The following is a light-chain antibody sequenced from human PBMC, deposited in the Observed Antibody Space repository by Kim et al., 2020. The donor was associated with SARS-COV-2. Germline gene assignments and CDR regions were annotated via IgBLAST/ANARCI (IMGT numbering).Light chain of an antibody. V-gene: IGLV3-1*01. Sequence: VAPGQTARITCSGSQLGDKYACWYQQKPGQSPVLVIYQDSKRPSGIPERFSGSNSGNTATLTISGTQAMDEADYYCQAWDSSTVVFGGGTQLTVL. J-gene: IGLJ2*01. CDR2: QDS. CDR3: QAWDSSTVV. CDR1: QLGDKY.